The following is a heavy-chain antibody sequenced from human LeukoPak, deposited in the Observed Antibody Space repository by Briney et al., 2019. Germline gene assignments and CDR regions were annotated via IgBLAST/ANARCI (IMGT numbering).Heavy chain of an antibody. CDR2: INTDGSST. V-gene: IGHV3-74*01. D-gene: IGHD6-13*01. CDR3: AKDYRGRIAAAGKSSYYFDY. CDR1: GFTFSSYW. J-gene: IGHJ4*02. Sequence: GGSLRLSCAASGFTFSSYWMHWVRQAPGKGLVWVSRINTDGSSTSYADSVRGRFTISRDNSNNTLYVQMNSLRAEDTAVYYCAKDYRGRIAAAGKSSYYFDYWGQGTLVTVSS.